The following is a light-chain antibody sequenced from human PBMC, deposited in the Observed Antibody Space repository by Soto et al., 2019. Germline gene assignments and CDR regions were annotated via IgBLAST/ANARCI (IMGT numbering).Light chain of an antibody. CDR2: QAS. V-gene: IGKV3-11*01. CDR1: QSVSNY. J-gene: IGKJ5*01. Sequence: EIVLTQSPATLSLSSGERATLSCRASQSVSNYLAWYQQRPGQAPRLLIYQASYRATGIPARFSGSGSGTDFTLTISRLEPEDFAVFYCQHYDSLPITFGQGTRLEIK. CDR3: QHYDSLPIT.